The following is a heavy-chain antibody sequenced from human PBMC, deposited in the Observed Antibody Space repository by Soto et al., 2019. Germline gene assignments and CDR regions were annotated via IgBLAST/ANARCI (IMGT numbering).Heavy chain of an antibody. CDR2: IYYSGST. V-gene: IGHV4-31*03. J-gene: IGHJ6*02. Sequence: PSETLSLTCTVSGGSISSGGYYCSWIRQHPGKGLEWIGYIYYSGSTYYNPSLKSRVTISVDTSKNQFSLKLSSVTAADTPLYYCARFHRSSWYEYYYGMQVWGQGTTVNVSS. CDR1: GGSISSGGYY. CDR3: ARFHRSSWYEYYYGMQV. D-gene: IGHD6-13*01.